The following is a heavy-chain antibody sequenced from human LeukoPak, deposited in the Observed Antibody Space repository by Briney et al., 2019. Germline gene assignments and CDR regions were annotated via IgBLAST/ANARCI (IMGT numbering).Heavy chain of an antibody. V-gene: IGHV3-66*02. CDR2: IYSGGST. CDR1: GVSISSHY. CDR3: ARSWNARLNFDY. J-gene: IGHJ4*02. Sequence: GGSLRLSCAVSGVSISSHYMNWVRQAPGKGLEWVSVIYSGGSTYYADSVKGRFTISGDNSKNMLYLQMDSLRAEDTAVYYCARSWNARLNFDYWGQGTLVTVSS. D-gene: IGHD1-1*01.